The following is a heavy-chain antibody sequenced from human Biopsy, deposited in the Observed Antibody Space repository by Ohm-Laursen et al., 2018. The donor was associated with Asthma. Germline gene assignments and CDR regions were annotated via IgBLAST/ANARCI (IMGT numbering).Heavy chain of an antibody. J-gene: IGHJ5*02. CDR1: GFTVSRDH. Sequence: SLRLSCAASGFTVSRDHMFWVRQAPGKGLEWVAYISRANPWTDSTIYYADSVKGRFTISRDNAKDLLYLQMNSLRAEDTAVYFCAREGNDWSGYVTGDHWGQGSLVTVSS. CDR3: AREGNDWSGYVTGDH. V-gene: IGHV3-11*01. D-gene: IGHD3-3*01. CDR2: ISRANPWTDSTI.